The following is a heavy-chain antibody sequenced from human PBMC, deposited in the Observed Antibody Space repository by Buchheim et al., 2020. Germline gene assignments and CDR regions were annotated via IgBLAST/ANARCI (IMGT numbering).Heavy chain of an antibody. CDR3: TRARIDY. CDR1: GFTFSNYW. Sequence: EVQLVESGGGLVQPGGSLRLSCAGSGFTFSNYWMTWVRQTPGKGLEWVATINPDGSVAHYADSVRGRFTISRDNAKNSVYLRMNRLRADDTALYYCTRARIDYWGQGTL. V-gene: IGHV3-7*04. CDR2: INPDGSVA. J-gene: IGHJ4*02.